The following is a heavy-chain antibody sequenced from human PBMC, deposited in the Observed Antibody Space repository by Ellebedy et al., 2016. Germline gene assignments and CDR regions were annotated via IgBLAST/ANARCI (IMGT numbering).Heavy chain of an antibody. CDR2: VYGNDDK. Sequence: SGPTLVKPTQTLTLTCTFSGFSLSTSGVTVGWIRQPPGKALEWLAFVYGNDDKRYSPSLKNRLTITKDTSKNQVVLTLTNVDPVDTATYYCVHRTTVTSVDYWGQGSLVTVSS. D-gene: IGHD4-11*01. CDR1: GFSLSTSGVT. CDR3: VHRTTVTSVDY. V-gene: IGHV2-5*01. J-gene: IGHJ4*02.